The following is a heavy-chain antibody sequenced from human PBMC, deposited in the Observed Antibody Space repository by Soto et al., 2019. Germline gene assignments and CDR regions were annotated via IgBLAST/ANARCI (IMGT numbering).Heavy chain of an antibody. CDR1: GFTFSSYG. J-gene: IGHJ4*02. CDR2: ISYDGSNK. V-gene: IGHV3-30*18. Sequence: GGSLSLSCAASGFTFSSYGMHWVRQAPGKGLEWVAVISYDGSNKYYADSVKGRFTISRDNSKNTLYLQMNSLRAEDTAVYYCAKEILYYFDYWGQGTLVTVSS. CDR3: AKEILYYFDY.